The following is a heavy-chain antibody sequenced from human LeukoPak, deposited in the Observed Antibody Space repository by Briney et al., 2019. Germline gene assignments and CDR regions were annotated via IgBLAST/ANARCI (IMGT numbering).Heavy chain of an antibody. CDR1: GFSLSTSGVC. V-gene: IGHV2-70*11. Sequence: ESGPALVKPTQTLTLTCSFSGFSLSTSGVCVSWIRQPPGKALEWLARIDWDDDKYYSTSLRTRLTISKDTSKNQVVLTMTNMDPVDTATYYCARAIIVGAAYFDYWGQGTLVTVSS. J-gene: IGHJ4*02. CDR3: ARAIIVGAAYFDY. D-gene: IGHD1-26*01. CDR2: IDWDDDK.